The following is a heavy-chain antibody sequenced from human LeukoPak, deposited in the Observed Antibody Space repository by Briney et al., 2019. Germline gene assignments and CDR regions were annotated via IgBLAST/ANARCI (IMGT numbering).Heavy chain of an antibody. V-gene: IGHV3-21*01. J-gene: IGHJ4*02. CDR3: ARVPLGYYFDY. CDR2: ISSSSSYI. Sequence: GXSXXLSXAXXGFTFSSYSXNWVRQAPGKGXXGVSSISSSSSYIYYGDSVKGRFTISRDNAKNSLYLQMNSLRAEDTAVYYCARVPLGYYFDYWGQGTLVTVSS. CDR1: GFTFSSYS. D-gene: IGHD3-16*01.